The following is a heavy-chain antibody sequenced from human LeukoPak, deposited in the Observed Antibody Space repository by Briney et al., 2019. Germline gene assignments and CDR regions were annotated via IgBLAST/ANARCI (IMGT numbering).Heavy chain of an antibody. Sequence: PSETLSLTCTVSGGSISSSSYYWGGIRQPPGKGLEWIGSIYYSGSTYYNPSLKSRVTISVDTSKNQFSLKLSSVTAADTAVYYCARDLTASLLWFGEQFDPWGQGTLVTVSS. CDR1: GGSISSSSYY. D-gene: IGHD3-10*01. CDR2: IYYSGST. J-gene: IGHJ5*02. V-gene: IGHV4-39*07. CDR3: ARDLTASLLWFGEQFDP.